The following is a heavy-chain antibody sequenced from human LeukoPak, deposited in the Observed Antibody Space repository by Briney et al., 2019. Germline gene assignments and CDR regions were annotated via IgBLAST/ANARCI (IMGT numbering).Heavy chain of an antibody. J-gene: IGHJ3*02. CDR3: ARASGYDPHDAFDI. Sequence: SVKVFCKASGGTFSSYAISWVRQAPGQGLEWMGGIIPIFGTANYAQKFQGRVTITADESTSTAYMELSRLRSEDTAVYYCARASGYDPHDAFDIWGQGTMVTVSS. D-gene: IGHD5-12*01. CDR2: IIPIFGTA. CDR1: GGTFSSYA. V-gene: IGHV1-69*13.